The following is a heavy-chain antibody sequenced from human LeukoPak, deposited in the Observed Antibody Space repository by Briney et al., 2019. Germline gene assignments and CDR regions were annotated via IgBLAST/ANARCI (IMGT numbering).Heavy chain of an antibody. V-gene: IGHV1-2*02. J-gene: IGHJ4*02. Sequence: ASVKVSCKASGYTFTGYYLHWVRQAPGQGLEWMGWINPNHGDTNYAQKFQDRVSMTRDTSISTAYMHLSRLRSADTAVYYCARSPHILTGENFDFWGQGTLLTVSS. D-gene: IGHD3-9*01. CDR1: GYTFTGYY. CDR2: INPNHGDT. CDR3: ARSPHILTGENFDF.